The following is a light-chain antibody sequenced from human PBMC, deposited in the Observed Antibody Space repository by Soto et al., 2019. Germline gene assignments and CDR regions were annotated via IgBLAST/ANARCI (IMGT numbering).Light chain of an antibody. Sequence: EIVLTQSPATLSLSPGERATLSCGASQSISNNYLAWYQQKPGLAPRLVIYHASSRATGIPDRFSGSGSGTDFTLTISRLEPEDFAVYYCQQYYGSPPWTFGQGTKVEIK. CDR3: QQYYGSPPWT. V-gene: IGKV3D-20*01. CDR2: HAS. CDR1: QSISNNY. J-gene: IGKJ1*01.